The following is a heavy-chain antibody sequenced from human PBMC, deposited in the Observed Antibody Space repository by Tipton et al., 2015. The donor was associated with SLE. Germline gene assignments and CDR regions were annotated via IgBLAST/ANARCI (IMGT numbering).Heavy chain of an antibody. D-gene: IGHD3-22*01. Sequence: GLVKPSETLSLTCTVSGSSITAYYWTWIRQPPGKGLEWIGYVYYSGTTNYNPSLKSRVTISVDTPKNQFSLKLSSVTAADTAVYYCARDSSGGYNWFDPWGQGTLVTVSS. CDR1: GSSITAYY. J-gene: IGHJ5*02. CDR2: VYYSGTT. CDR3: ARDSSGGYNWFDP. V-gene: IGHV4-59*01.